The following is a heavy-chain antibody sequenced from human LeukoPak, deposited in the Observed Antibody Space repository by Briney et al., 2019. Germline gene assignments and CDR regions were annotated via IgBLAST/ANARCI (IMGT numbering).Heavy chain of an antibody. Sequence: SRTLSLTCAISGDSVSSNSAAWNWIRQSPSRGLEWLGRTYYRSKWYYDYAVSVKSRMTINPDTSKNQFSLQLNSVTSEDTAVYYCARGGSGWSVSLFDPWGQGALVTVSS. J-gene: IGHJ5*02. CDR3: ARGGSGWSVSLFDP. CDR1: GDSVSSNSAA. CDR2: TYYRSKWYY. D-gene: IGHD6-13*01. V-gene: IGHV6-1*01.